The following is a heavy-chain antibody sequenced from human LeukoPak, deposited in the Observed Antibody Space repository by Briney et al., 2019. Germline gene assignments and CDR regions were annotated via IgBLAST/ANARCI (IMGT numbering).Heavy chain of an antibody. Sequence: SETLSLTCTVSGGSISSYYWSWIRQPPGKRLGWIGYIYYSGSTHYNPSLKSRVTISVDTSKNQFSLKLSSVTAAHTAVYYCATDKSYRGDYVGLTDYWGQGTLVTVSS. V-gene: IGHV4-59*01. D-gene: IGHD4-17*01. CDR1: GGSISSYY. CDR2: IYYSGST. CDR3: ATDKSYRGDYVGLTDY. J-gene: IGHJ4*02.